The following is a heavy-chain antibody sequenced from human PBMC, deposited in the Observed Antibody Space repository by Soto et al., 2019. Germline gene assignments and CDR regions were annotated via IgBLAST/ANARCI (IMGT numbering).Heavy chain of an antibody. V-gene: IGHV5-10-1*01. D-gene: IGHD2-15*01. CDR2: IDPSDSQT. Sequence: ESLKISCTGSGYSFAGYWITWVRQKPGKGLEWMGRIDPSDSQTYYSPSFRGHVTISATKSITTVFLQWSSLRASDTAMYYCARYCSSSSCSQLYAMDVWGQGTTVTVSS. J-gene: IGHJ6*02. CDR1: GYSFAGYW. CDR3: ARYCSSSSCSQLYAMDV.